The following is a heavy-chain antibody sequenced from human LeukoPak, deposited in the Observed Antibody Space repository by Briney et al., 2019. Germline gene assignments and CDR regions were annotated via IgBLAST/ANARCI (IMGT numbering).Heavy chain of an antibody. V-gene: IGHV1-2*02. D-gene: IGHD2-15*01. J-gene: IGHJ4*02. Sequence: ASVKVSCKASGCTFTGYYMHWVRQAPGQGLKWMGWMNPYSGGTNYAQKFQGRVTMTRDTSISTAYMELRRLSSDDTAIYYCARPYCNGGSCHDYFDYWGQGTLVSVPS. CDR3: ARPYCNGGSCHDYFDY. CDR1: GCTFTGYY. CDR2: MNPYSGGT.